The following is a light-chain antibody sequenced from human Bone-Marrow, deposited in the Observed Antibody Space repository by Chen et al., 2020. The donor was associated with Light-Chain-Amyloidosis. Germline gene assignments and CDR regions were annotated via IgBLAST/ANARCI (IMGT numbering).Light chain of an antibody. CDR2: GNN. CDR1: SSNIGSNA. V-gene: IGLV1-44*01. CDR3: AAWDDSLHLWV. J-gene: IGLJ3*02. Sequence: QSVLTQAPSASGTPGQRVTIFCSGSSSNIGSNAVSWYQHLPGTAPKFLIFGNNQRPSGVPDRFSVSKSGTSASLAISGLQSEDEADYYCAAWDDSLHLWVFGGGTKLTVL.